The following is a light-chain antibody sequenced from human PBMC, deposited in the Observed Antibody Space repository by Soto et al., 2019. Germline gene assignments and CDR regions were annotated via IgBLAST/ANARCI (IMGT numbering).Light chain of an antibody. CDR3: QSYDNSSDV. CDR1: SGSIASNY. Sequence: NFMLTQPHSMSESPGKTVTISCTRSSGSIASNYVQWFQQRPDSAPTTVIYEDNQRPSGVPDRFSGSVDSSSNSASLTISGLETEDEADYYCQSYDNSSDVFGTGTKLTVL. CDR2: EDN. V-gene: IGLV6-57*04. J-gene: IGLJ1*01.